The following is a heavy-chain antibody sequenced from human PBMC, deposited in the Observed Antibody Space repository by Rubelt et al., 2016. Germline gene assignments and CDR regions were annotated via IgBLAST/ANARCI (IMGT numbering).Heavy chain of an antibody. J-gene: IGHJ4*02. D-gene: IGHD2-15*01. CDR2: IIPIFGTA. CDR3: ARELPFDY. Sequence: QVQLVQSGSELKKPGASVKVSCKASGYTFTSYAMNWVRQAPGQGLEWMGGIIPIFGTANYAQKFQGRVTITADESTSTAYMELSSLRSEDTAVYYCARELPFDYWGQGTLVTVSS. CDR1: GYTFTSYA. V-gene: IGHV1-69*01.